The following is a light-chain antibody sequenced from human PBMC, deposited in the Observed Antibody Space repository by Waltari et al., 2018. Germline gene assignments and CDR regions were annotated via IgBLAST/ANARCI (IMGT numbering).Light chain of an antibody. Sequence: QSALTQPASVSGSPGQSITISCTGTSSDVGISNLVSWYQQHPGKAPELVVYEVISRPSGVSNRFSGSKSGNTASLTISGLQAEDEADYYCCSYAGRNIWVFGGGTKLTVL. V-gene: IGLV2-23*02. CDR3: CSYAGRNIWV. CDR2: EVI. J-gene: IGLJ3*02. CDR1: SSDVGISNL.